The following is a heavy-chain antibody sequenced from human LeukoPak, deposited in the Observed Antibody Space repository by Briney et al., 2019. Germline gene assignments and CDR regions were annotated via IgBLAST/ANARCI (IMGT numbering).Heavy chain of an antibody. CDR2: IYYSGTT. Sequence: SETLSLTCTVSGGSISSSDYYWGWIRQPPGKGLEWIASIYYSGTTHYNPSHQSRVTMSVDTSKNQFSLKLRSVTAADTAVYYCAREALPRCSSTSCYGRDAFDIWGQGTMVTVSS. CDR3: AREALPRCSSTSCYGRDAFDI. D-gene: IGHD2-2*01. V-gene: IGHV4-39*02. J-gene: IGHJ3*02. CDR1: GGSISSSDYY.